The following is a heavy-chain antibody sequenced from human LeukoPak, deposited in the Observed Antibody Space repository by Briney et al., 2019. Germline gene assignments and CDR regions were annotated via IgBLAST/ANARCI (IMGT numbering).Heavy chain of an antibody. V-gene: IGHV3-74*01. CDR3: ARDLRSGLWGPATFDY. Sequence: PGGSLRLSCAASGFTFSSYWMHWVRQAPGKGLVWVSHINSDGSSTTYADSVKGRFTISRDNSKNTLYLQMNSLRAEDTAVYYCARDLRSGLWGPATFDYWGQGTLVTVSS. CDR1: GFTFSSYW. J-gene: IGHJ4*02. D-gene: IGHD3-16*01. CDR2: INSDGSST.